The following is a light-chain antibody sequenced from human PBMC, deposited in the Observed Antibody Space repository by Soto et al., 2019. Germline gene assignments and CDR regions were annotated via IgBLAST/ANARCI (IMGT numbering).Light chain of an antibody. Sequence: IVFTPSPGTLSLSPGERATLSRRAIQSVISTYLAWYQQKPGQAPRLLIYGASSRATGIPDRFSGSGSGTDFTLTISRLEPEDFAVYYCQQYRDSLGTFGQGTKVDIK. J-gene: IGKJ1*01. CDR3: QQYRDSLGT. CDR1: QSVISTY. V-gene: IGKV3-20*01. CDR2: GAS.